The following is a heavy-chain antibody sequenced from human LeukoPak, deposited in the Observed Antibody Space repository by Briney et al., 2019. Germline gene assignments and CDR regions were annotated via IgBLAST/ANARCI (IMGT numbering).Heavy chain of an antibody. Sequence: GGSLRHSCAASGFTFTSYWMRWVRQAPGKGLVWVSRINNDGSASAYADSVKGRFTISRDNVKNTLYLQMNSLRVEDTAVYYCAKDGASAVVFYYWGQGTLVTVSS. CDR3: AKDGASAVVFYY. CDR1: GFTFTSYW. J-gene: IGHJ4*02. D-gene: IGHD4-23*01. CDR2: INNDGSAS. V-gene: IGHV3-74*01.